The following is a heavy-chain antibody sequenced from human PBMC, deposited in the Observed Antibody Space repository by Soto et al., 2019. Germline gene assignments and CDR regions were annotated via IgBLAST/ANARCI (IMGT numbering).Heavy chain of an antibody. Sequence: QITLKESGPTLVKPTQTLTLTCTFSGFSLSTTGVGVGWIRQPPGKALEWLALIYWDDDKRYNPSLNSRLTITKDTSKNQVVLSMTNMDPVATATYYCVQSRCGGDCLQSYSSHSYYGLDVWGQGTTVTVSS. V-gene: IGHV2-5*02. J-gene: IGHJ6*02. CDR2: IYWDDDK. CDR3: VQSRCGGDCLQSYSSHSYYGLDV. D-gene: IGHD2-21*02. CDR1: GFSLSTTGVG.